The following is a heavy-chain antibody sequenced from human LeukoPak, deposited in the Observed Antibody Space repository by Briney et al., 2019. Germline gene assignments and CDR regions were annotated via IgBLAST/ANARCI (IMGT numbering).Heavy chain of an antibody. D-gene: IGHD6-19*01. CDR1: GFSLSTNGMC. CDR2: IDWDDDK. J-gene: IGHJ4*02. V-gene: IGHV2-70*11. Sequence: SGPALVNPTQTLTLTYTFSGFSLSTNGMCVSWIRQPPGKALEWLARIDWDDDKYYSTSLKTRLTISKDTSKNQVVLRMTNMDPVDTATYYCARTPYSSGFAWEDYWGQGTLVTVSS. CDR3: ARTPYSSGFAWEDY.